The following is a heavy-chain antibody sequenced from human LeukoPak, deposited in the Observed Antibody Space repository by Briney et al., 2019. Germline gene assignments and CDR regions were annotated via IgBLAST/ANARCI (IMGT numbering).Heavy chain of an antibody. CDR1: GGSISSGGYY. D-gene: IGHD2-21*01. CDR2: IYYSGST. V-gene: IGHV4-31*03. J-gene: IGHJ5*02. CDR3: ARDRDYSWFDP. Sequence: PSESLSLTCTVSGGSISSGGYYWSWIRQHPGKGLEWIGYIYYSGSTYYNPSLKSRVTISVDTSKNQFSLKLSSVTAADTAVYYCARDRDYSWFDPWGQGTLVTVSS.